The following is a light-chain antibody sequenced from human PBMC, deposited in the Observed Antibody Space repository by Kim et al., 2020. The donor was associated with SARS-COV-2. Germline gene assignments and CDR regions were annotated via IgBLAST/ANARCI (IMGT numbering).Light chain of an antibody. V-gene: IGKV3-20*01. CDR1: QSVTSRN. CDR3: KQYGSSPRT. CDR2: GAS. Sequence: ENVLTQSPGTLSLSPGERATLSCRASQSVTSRNLAWYQQKPGQAPRLLIYGASSRAIGIPDRFSGSGSGTDFTLIISRLESEDFAVYYCKQYGSSPRTFGKGTKVDIK. J-gene: IGKJ1*01.